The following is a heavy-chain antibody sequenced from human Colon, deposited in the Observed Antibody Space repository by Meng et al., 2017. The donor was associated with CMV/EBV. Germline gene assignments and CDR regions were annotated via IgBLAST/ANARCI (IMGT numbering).Heavy chain of an antibody. CDR1: GFTFSSYE. CDR2: ISSSGSTI. D-gene: IGHD2-8*01. V-gene: IGHV3-48*03. Sequence: GESLKISCAASGFTFSSYEMNWVRQAPGKGLEWVSYISSSGSTIYYADSVKGRFTISGDNAKNSLYLQMNSLRAEDTAVYYCARDWTRGYCTNGVCYTIYYYGMDVWGQGTTVTVSS. CDR3: ARDWTRGYCTNGVCYTIYYYGMDV. J-gene: IGHJ6*02.